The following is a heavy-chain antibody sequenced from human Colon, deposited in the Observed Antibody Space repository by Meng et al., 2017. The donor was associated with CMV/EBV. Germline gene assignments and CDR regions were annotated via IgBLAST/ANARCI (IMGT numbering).Heavy chain of an antibody. CDR2: IWFDGSSE. D-gene: IGHD3-10*01. J-gene: IGHJ4*02. V-gene: IGHV3-33*03. CDR1: GFNFSSYG. Sequence: CAASGFNFSSYGMHWVRQAPGKGLEWVALIWFDGSSEKYADSVKGRFTISRDNSKNTLYLQMNSLRVEDTAVYYCAKRVDGSGSFIDYWGQGALVTVSS. CDR3: AKRVDGSGSFIDY.